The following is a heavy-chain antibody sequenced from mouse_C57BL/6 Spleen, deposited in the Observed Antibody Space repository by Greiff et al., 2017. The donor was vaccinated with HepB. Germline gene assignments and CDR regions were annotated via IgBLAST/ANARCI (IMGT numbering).Heavy chain of an antibody. CDR1: GYSITSGYD. D-gene: IGHD2-3*01. V-gene: IGHV3-1*01. CDR3: AREGDGSLAY. Sequence: DVQLQESGPGMVKPSPSLSLTCTVTGYSITSGYDWHWIRHFPGNKLEWMGYISYSGSTNYNPYLKSRISITHDTSKNHFFLKLNSVTTEDTATYDCAREGDGSLAYWGQGTRVTVSA. CDR2: ISYSGST. J-gene: IGHJ3*01.